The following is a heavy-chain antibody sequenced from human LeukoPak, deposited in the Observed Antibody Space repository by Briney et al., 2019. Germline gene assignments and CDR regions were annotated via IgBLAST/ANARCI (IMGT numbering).Heavy chain of an antibody. CDR3: ARGNYYDSSTYYRAFDI. V-gene: IGHV4-59*01. CDR1: GGSLSSYY. Sequence: SETLSLTCTVSGGSLSSYYWNWIRQPPGKGLEWIGYIYYSGSTNYNPSLKSRVTISVDTSKNQLSLKLSSVTAADTAVYYCARGNYYDSSTYYRAFDIWGQGTMVTVSS. D-gene: IGHD3-22*01. CDR2: IYYSGST. J-gene: IGHJ3*02.